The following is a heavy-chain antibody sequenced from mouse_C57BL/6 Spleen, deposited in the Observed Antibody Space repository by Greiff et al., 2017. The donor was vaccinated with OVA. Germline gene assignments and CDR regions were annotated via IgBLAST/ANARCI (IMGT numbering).Heavy chain of an antibody. CDR1: GYSITSGYY. D-gene: IGHD2-4*01. V-gene: IGHV3-6*01. J-gene: IGHJ2*01. CDR3: ARDGGLRPFDY. CDR2: ISYDGSN. Sequence: EVQRVESGPGLVKPSQSLSLTCSVTGYSITSGYYWNWIRQFPGNKLEWMGYISYDGSNNYNPSLKNRISITRDTSKNQFFLKLNSVTTEDTATYYCARDGGLRPFDYWGQGTTLTVSS.